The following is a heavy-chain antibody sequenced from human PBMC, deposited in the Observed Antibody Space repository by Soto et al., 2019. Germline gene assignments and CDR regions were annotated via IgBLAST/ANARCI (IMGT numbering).Heavy chain of an antibody. J-gene: IGHJ3*02. CDR2: IYHSGST. Sequence: SETLFLTCAVSGGTISSGGYPWSWIRQPPGKGLEWIGYIYHSGSTYYNPSLKSRVTISVDRSKNQFSLKLSSVTAADTAVYYCARTPDIWGQGTMVTVSS. CDR1: GGTISSGGYP. CDR3: ARTPDI. V-gene: IGHV4-30-2*01.